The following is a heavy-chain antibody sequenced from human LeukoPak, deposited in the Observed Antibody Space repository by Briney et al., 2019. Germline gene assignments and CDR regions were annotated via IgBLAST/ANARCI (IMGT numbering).Heavy chain of an antibody. CDR3: ITDPGEWEPI. CDR2: IKSKTDGGTT. Sequence: GGSLRLSCAASGLTFSNAWMSWVRQAPGKGLEWVGRIKSKTDGGTTDYGAPVKGRFVISRDDSKNTLYLQMNGLKIEDTAVYYCITDPGEWEPIWGQGTMVTVSS. CDR1: GLTFSNAW. V-gene: IGHV3-15*01. J-gene: IGHJ3*02. D-gene: IGHD1-26*01.